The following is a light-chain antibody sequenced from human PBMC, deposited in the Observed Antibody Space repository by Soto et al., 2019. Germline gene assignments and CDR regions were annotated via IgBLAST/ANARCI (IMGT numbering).Light chain of an antibody. CDR3: LLFYPGVRAV. J-gene: IGLJ7*01. CDR1: TGPVTSGHY. Sequence: QAVVTQEPSLTVSPGGTVTLTCGSSTGPVTSGHYPYWFQQKPGQAPRTLIYDTNNKHSWTPARFSGSLLGGKAALTLSDAQPEDEAEYCCLLFYPGVRAVFGGGTQLTVL. CDR2: DTN. V-gene: IGLV7-46*01.